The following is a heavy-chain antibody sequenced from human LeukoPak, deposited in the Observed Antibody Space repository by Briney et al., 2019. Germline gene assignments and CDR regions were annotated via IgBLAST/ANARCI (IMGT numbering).Heavy chain of an antibody. V-gene: IGHV3-13*01. CDR2: IGTAGDT. CDR1: GFTFSSYD. CDR3: ARGDSSGYYYFDY. Sequence: GGSLRLSCAASGFTFSSYDMPWVRQATGKGLEWVSAIGTAGDTYYPGSVKGRFTISRENAKNSLYLQMNSLRAGDTAVYYCARGDSSGYYYFDYWGQGTLVTVSS. D-gene: IGHD3-22*01. J-gene: IGHJ4*02.